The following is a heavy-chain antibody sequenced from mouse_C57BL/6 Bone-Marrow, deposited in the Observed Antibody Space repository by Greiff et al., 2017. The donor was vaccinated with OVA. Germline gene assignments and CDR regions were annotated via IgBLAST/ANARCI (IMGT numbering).Heavy chain of an antibody. CDR1: GFTFSDYG. Sequence: EVKLMESGGGLVKPGGSLELSCAASGFTFSDYGMHWVRQAPEKGLEWVAYISSGSSTIYYADTVKGRFTISRDNAKNTLFLQMTSLRSEDTAMYYCARRLRGYAMDYWGQGTSVTVSS. CDR3: ARRLRGYAMDY. CDR2: ISSGSSTI. V-gene: IGHV5-17*01. J-gene: IGHJ4*01. D-gene: IGHD3-2*02.